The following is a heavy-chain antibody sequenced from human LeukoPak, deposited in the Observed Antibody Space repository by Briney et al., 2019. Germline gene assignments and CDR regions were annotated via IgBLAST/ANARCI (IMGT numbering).Heavy chain of an antibody. CDR3: ARGGVTAKGYYYGMDV. CDR1: GYTYTSYD. CDR2: MNPNSGNT. J-gene: IGHJ6*02. V-gene: IGHV1-8*01. Sequence: ASVKVSCKASGYTYTSYDINWVRQATGQGLEWMGWMNPNSGNTGYAQKFQDRVTMTRNTSISTAYMELSSLRSEDTAVYYCARGGVTAKGYYYGMDVWGQGTTVTVSS.